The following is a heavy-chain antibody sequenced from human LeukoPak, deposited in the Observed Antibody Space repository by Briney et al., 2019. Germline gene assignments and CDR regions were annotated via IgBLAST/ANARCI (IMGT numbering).Heavy chain of an antibody. CDR3: ARDQTYSGSGIYTYFDY. J-gene: IGHJ4*02. Sequence: SETLSLTCTVSGGSISSYYWSWIRQPPGKGLEWIGYIYYSGSTNYNPSLKSRVTISVDTSKNQFSLKLSSVTATDTAVYYCARDQTYSGSGIYTYFDYWGQGILVTVSS. V-gene: IGHV4-59*12. CDR2: IYYSGST. CDR1: GGSISSYY. D-gene: IGHD3-10*01.